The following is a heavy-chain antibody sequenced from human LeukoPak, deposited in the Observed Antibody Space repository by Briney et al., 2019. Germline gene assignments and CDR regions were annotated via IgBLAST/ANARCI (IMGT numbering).Heavy chain of an antibody. V-gene: IGHV3-23*01. CDR2: ISGSGDTT. J-gene: IGHJ4*02. CDR3: ARDRSVTYLDY. D-gene: IGHD4-17*01. CDR1: GFTGFSFSSYA. Sequence: GGYLRLSCAASGFTGFSFSSYAMTWVRQAPGKGLEWVSVISGSGDTTYYADSVKGRFTISRDNSKNTLYLQMNSPRGEDTAVYFCARDRSVTYLDYWGQGTLVTVSS.